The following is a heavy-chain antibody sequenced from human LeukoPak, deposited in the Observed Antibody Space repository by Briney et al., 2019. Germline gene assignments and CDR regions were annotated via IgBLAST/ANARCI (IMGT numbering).Heavy chain of an antibody. V-gene: IGHV4-59*11. CDR1: GGSISSHY. Sequence: SETLSPTCTVSGGSISSHYWSWIRQPPGKGLEWIGYIYYSGSTNYNPSLKSRVTISVDTSKNQFSLKLSSVTAADTAVYYCARDSCSSTSCYTDWFDPWGQGTLVTVSS. CDR2: IYYSGST. D-gene: IGHD2-2*02. J-gene: IGHJ5*02. CDR3: ARDSCSSTSCYTDWFDP.